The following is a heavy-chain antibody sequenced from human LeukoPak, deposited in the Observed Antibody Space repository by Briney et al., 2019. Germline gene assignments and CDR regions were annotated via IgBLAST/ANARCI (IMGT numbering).Heavy chain of an antibody. V-gene: IGHV1-69*04. D-gene: IGHD3-10*01. CDR3: ARVSDGMDV. CDR2: IIPILGIA. CDR1: GGTFSSYA. Sequence: ASVKVSCKASGGTFSSYAISWVRQAPGQGLEWMGRIIPILGIANYAQKFQGRVTITADKSTSTAYMELSSLRSEETAAYYCARVSDGMDVWGQGTTVTVSS. J-gene: IGHJ6*02.